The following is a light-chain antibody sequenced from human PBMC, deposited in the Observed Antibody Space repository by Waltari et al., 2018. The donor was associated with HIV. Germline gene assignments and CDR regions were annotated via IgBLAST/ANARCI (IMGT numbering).Light chain of an antibody. Sequence: AIQLTQSPSSLSASVGDRVTITCRASQGISSALAWYQQKPGKAPKLLIYDASSLESGVPSRFSGSGSGTDFTLTISSLQPEDFATYYCQQFNRLTFGGGTKVEIK. CDR1: QGISSA. V-gene: IGKV1-13*02. CDR2: DAS. J-gene: IGKJ4*01. CDR3: QQFNRLT.